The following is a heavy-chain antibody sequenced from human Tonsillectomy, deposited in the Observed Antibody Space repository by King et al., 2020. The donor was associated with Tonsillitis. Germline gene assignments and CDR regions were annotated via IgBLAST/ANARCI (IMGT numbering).Heavy chain of an antibody. V-gene: IGHV3-49*03. J-gene: IGHJ3*02. Sequence: VQLVESGGGLVQPGQSLRLSCTASGFSIVNYAMNWFRQAPGKGLEWAGFIGSNAHGGTTEYAASVKGRFTISRDDSKNIAYLQMNSLETEDTAVYYCTKTHCDSSRCYIDAFDIWGQGTMVTVSS. CDR2: IGSNAHGGTT. CDR1: GFSIVNYA. CDR3: TKTHCDSSRCYIDAFDI. D-gene: IGHD2-2*02.